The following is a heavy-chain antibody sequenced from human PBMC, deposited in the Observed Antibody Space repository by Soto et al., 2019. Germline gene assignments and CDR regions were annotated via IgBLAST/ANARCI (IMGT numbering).Heavy chain of an antibody. CDR1: GYNFLNYC. Sequence: GASVKVSCKTSGYNFLNYCISWVRQAPGQGPEWMGWISVYHGNTIYAQNFQGRVTMTTDTSTSTAYMELTSLRSDDTGVYYCARDHGGATMALLYWGQGTLVTVSS. J-gene: IGHJ4*02. V-gene: IGHV1-18*04. CDR3: ARDHGGATMALLY. D-gene: IGHD3-10*01. CDR2: ISVYHGNT.